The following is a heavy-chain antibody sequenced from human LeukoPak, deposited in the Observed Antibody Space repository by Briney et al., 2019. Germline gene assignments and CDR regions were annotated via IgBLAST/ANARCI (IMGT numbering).Heavy chain of an antibody. CDR3: AGTDYYDSSGYYFDL. CDR1: GITFSDYY. V-gene: IGHV3-11*01. J-gene: IGHJ4*02. D-gene: IGHD3-22*01. Sequence: GGSLRLSCAASGITFSDYYMSWIRQAPGKGLEWVSYVSSSATTASTKYYADSVKGRFTISRDNAKNSLYLQMNSLRAEDTAVYYCAGTDYYDSSGYYFDLWGQGTLVTVSS. CDR2: VSSSATTASTK.